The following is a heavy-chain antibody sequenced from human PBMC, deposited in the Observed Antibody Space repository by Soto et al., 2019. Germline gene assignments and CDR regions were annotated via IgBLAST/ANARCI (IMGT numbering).Heavy chain of an antibody. Sequence: GGSLRLSCAASGFTFSTYWMHWVRQSPGKGLVWVSRINYDGSSTDYADSVKGRFTISRDNAKNTLYLQMNTLTAEDTAVYYCTRGPRPTSVGTGAYWGQGTLVTVSS. V-gene: IGHV3-74*01. CDR3: TRGPRPTSVGTGAY. CDR2: INYDGSST. CDR1: GFTFSTYW. D-gene: IGHD3-10*01. J-gene: IGHJ4*02.